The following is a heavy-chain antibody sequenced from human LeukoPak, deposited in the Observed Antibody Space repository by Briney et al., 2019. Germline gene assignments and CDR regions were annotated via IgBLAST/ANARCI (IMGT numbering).Heavy chain of an antibody. CDR1: GGSISSTSYY. Sequence: SETLSLTCSVSGGSISSTSYYWGWIRQPPGKGLEWIGSIYNTDSTYYNPSLKSRVSISVDTSRNQCSLKLSSVTAADTAVYYCARQTSDYYYYYIDVWGQGTTVTVSS. J-gene: IGHJ6*03. CDR2: IYNTDST. V-gene: IGHV4-39*01. CDR3: ARQTSDYYYYYIDV. D-gene: IGHD3-10*01.